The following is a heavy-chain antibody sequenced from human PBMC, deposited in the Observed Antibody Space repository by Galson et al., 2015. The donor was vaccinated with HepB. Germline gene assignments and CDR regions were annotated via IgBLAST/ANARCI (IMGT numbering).Heavy chain of an antibody. D-gene: IGHD5-12*01. CDR2: INPNSGGT. V-gene: IGHV1-2*02. CDR3: VHRGYSGYVQGGLDY. Sequence: SVKVSCKASGYTFTGYYMHWVRQAPGQGLEWMGWINPNSGGTNYAQKFQGRVTMTRDTSTSTVYMELSSLRSEDTAVYYCVHRGYSGYVQGGLDYWGQGALVTVSS. CDR1: GYTFTGYY. J-gene: IGHJ4*02.